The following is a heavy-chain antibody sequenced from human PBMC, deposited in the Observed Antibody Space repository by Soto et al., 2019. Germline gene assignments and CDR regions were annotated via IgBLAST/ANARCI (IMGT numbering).Heavy chain of an antibody. CDR3: ARMGQWRVPGDYYYGMDV. J-gene: IGHJ6*02. CDR2: IYTGGGT. Sequence: DVQLLESGGGLIQPGGSLRLSCAASGLTVSSNYMNWVRQAPGKGLEWVSLIYTGGGTYYADSVKGRFTVSRDNSKNTLYLQMNSLRAEDTAVYYCARMGQWRVPGDYYYGMDVWGQGTSVTVSS. D-gene: IGHD6-19*01. CDR1: GLTVSSNY. V-gene: IGHV3-53*01.